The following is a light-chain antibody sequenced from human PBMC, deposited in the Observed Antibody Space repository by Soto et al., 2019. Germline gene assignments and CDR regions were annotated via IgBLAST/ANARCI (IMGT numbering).Light chain of an antibody. J-gene: IGKJ1*01. V-gene: IGKV3-20*01. Sequence: PGYRAAISCRASPSLIVSSVAWYQQNPGQARRLIIYSTSTRAAGIPDRFTGRGSGTHFTLAISRLEPEDFAVYYCHQFGDSPQTFGQGTTVEV. CDR2: STS. CDR1: PSLIVSS. CDR3: HQFGDSPQT.